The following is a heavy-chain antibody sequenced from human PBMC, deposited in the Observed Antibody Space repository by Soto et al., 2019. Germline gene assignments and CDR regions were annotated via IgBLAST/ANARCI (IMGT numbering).Heavy chain of an antibody. Sequence: ASVKVSCKASGYTFTGYYMHWVRQAPGQGLEWMGWINPNSGGTNYAQKFQGRVTMTRDTSISTAYMELSRLRSDDTAVYYCARVPYYYGSGSNFDYCGQRTLVTVSS. CDR1: GYTFTGYY. CDR2: INPNSGGT. CDR3: ARVPYYYGSGSNFDY. D-gene: IGHD3-10*01. J-gene: IGHJ4*02. V-gene: IGHV1-2*02.